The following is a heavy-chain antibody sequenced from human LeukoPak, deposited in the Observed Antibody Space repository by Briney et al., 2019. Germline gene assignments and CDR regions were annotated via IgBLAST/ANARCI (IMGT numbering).Heavy chain of an antibody. CDR2: IYSGGST. J-gene: IGHJ3*02. CDR1: GFTVSNNY. Sequence: GGSLRLSCAASGFTVSNNYVSWVRQAPGKGLEWVSVIYSGGSTYYADSVKGRFTISRDNSKNTLYLQMNSLRDEDTAMYYCAIDAFDIWGQGTMVTISS. V-gene: IGHV3-53*01. CDR3: AIDAFDI.